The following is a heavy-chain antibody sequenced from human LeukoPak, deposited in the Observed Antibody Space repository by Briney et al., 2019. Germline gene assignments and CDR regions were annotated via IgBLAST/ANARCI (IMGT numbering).Heavy chain of an antibody. J-gene: IGHJ5*02. V-gene: IGHV4-61*02. CDR2: IYTSGST. D-gene: IGHD3-9*01. Sequence: PSETLSLTCTVSGGSISSGSYYWSSIRQPAGKGLEWIGRIYTSGSTNYNPSLKSRVTISVDTSKNQFSLKLSSVTAADTAVYYCARDLTPNWFDPWGQGTLVTVSS. CDR3: ARDLTPNWFDP. CDR1: GGSISSGSYY.